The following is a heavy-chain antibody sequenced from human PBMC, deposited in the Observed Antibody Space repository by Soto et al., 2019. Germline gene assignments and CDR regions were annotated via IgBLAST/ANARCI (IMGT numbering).Heavy chain of an antibody. CDR3: AKDLGFFFVTGSYATDFSSYGMHA. Sequence: GGRRVRKTKGKGLEWVAVISYDGSNKYYADSVKGRFTLSRDNSKNPLYLQMNSLIAEDTAVYYCAKDLGFFFVTGSYATDFSSYGMHAWGQGPTVTVS. D-gene: IGHD3-16*01. V-gene: IGHV3-30*18. CDR2: ISYDGSNK. CDR1: G. J-gene: IGHJ6*02.